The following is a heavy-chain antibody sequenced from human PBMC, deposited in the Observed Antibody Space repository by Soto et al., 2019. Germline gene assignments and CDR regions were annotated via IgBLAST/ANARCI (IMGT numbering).Heavy chain of an antibody. Sequence: QVQLQQWGAGLLKPSETLSLTCAVYGGSFSGYYWSWIRQPPGKGLEWIGEINHSGSTNYNPSLKSRDTISGDTSKNQFSLKLSSVTAADTAVYYCAGGGGVDRELESYYFDYWGQGTLVTVSS. D-gene: IGHD1-7*01. J-gene: IGHJ4*02. CDR3: AGGGGVDRELESYYFDY. CDR1: GGSFSGYY. V-gene: IGHV4-34*01. CDR2: INHSGST.